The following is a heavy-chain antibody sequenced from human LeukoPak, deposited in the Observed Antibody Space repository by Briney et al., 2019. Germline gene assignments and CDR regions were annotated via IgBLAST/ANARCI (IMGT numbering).Heavy chain of an antibody. CDR1: GFTFSYYS. Sequence: GGSLRLSCAASGFTFSYYSMNWVRQAPGRGLEWVSCISSSSSLIFYSDSVRGRFTISRDNAKNLLYLHMNSLRVEDTAVYYCAKVDRGDYSSSPVPYYNYYLNVWGKGTTVTVSS. J-gene: IGHJ6*03. CDR2: ISSSSSLI. V-gene: IGHV3-21*01. CDR3: AKVDRGDYSSSPVPYYNYYLNV. D-gene: IGHD6-13*01.